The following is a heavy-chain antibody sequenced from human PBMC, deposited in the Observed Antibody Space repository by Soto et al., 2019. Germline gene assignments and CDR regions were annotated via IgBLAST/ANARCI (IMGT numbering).Heavy chain of an antibody. J-gene: IGHJ6*02. CDR3: ASPTEGMNSSSWYNYYYGMDV. CDR1: GYTFTSYY. CDR2: INPSGGST. V-gene: IGHV1-46*01. D-gene: IGHD6-13*01. Sequence: ASVKVSCKASGYTFTSYYMHWVRQAPGQGLEWMGIINPSGGSTSYAQKFQGRVTMTRDTSTSTVYMELSSLRSEDTAVYYCASPTEGMNSSSWYNYYYGMDVWGQGTTVTVSS.